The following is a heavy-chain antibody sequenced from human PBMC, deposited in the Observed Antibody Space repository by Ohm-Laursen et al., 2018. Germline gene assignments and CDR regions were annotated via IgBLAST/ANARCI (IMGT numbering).Heavy chain of an antibody. CDR3: ARTRARLGDWFDA. J-gene: IGHJ5*02. D-gene: IGHD6-6*01. Sequence: ASVKVSCKASGYTFTGYYMHWVRQAPGQGLEWMGWINPNSGGTNYAQKFQGRATVTRDTSISTAYMELSRLTSDDTAVYYCARTRARLGDWFDAWGQGTLVTVSS. CDR2: INPNSGGT. V-gene: IGHV1-2*02. CDR1: GYTFTGYY.